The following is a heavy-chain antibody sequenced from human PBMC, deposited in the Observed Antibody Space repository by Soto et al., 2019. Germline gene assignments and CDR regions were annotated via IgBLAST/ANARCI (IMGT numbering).Heavy chain of an antibody. CDR2: TSGYNGNA. J-gene: IGHJ4*02. Sequence: ASVKVSCKTSGYTFTSYGISWVRQAPGQGLEWMGWTSGYNGNANYAQNLQGRVTMTTDTSTSTASMELRSLRSDDTAVYFCARDWNYDPDYWGQGTLVTVSS. CDR3: ARDWNYDPDY. V-gene: IGHV1-18*01. CDR1: GYTFTSYG. D-gene: IGHD3-3*01.